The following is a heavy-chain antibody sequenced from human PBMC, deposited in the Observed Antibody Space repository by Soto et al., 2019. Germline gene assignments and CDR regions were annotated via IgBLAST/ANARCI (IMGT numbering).Heavy chain of an antibody. CDR1: GFIFSHYY. D-gene: IGHD2-15*01. CDR2: INPTSGHI. V-gene: IGHV3-11*06. J-gene: IGHJ3*02. Sequence: GGSLRLSCAASGFIFSHYYMGWVRQAPGKGLEWVSYINPTSGHIYYADSVKGRFTIYRDNAKNSVYLQMNSLRAEDTAVYYCARGLGYCNVCICSGAVDMWGQGTMVTVSS. CDR3: ARGLGYCNVCICSGAVDM.